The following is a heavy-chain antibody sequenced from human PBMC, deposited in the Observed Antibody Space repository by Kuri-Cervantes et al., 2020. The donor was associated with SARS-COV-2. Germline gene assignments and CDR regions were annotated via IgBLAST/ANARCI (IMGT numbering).Heavy chain of an antibody. V-gene: IGHV3-30-3*01. CDR1: GFTFSSYA. CDR2: ISYDGSNK. J-gene: IGHJ5*02. Sequence: GESLKISCAASGFTFSSYAMHWVRQAPGKGLEWVAVISYDGSNKYYADSVKGRFTISRDNSKNTLYLQMSSLRAEDTAVYYCARERSYYDFWSGYSDNWFDPWGQGTLVTVSS. D-gene: IGHD3-3*01. CDR3: ARERSYYDFWSGYSDNWFDP.